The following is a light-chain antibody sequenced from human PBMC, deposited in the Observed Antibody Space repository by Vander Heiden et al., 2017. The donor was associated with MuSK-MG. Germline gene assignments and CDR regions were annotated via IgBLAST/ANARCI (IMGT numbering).Light chain of an antibody. CDR1: SSDVGGYNY. CDR2: DVS. J-gene: IGLJ2*01. Sequence: QSALTQPRSVSGSPGQSVTISCPGTSSDVGGYNYVSWYQQHPGKAHKLMIYDVSGRPAGVPDRFSGSKSGNTASLTISGLQAEEDADYYCCSDAGSYTLVFGGGTKLTVL. CDR3: CSDAGSYTLV. V-gene: IGLV2-11*01.